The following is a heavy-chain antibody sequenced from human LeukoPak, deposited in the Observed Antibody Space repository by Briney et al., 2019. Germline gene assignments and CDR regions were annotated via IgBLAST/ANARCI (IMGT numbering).Heavy chain of an antibody. Sequence: SETLSLTCTVSGGSISSSSYYWGWIRQPPGKGLEWIGSIYYSGSTYYNPSLKSRVTISVDTSKNQFSLKLSSVTAADTAVYYCARAPGYCSSTSCYRSNWFDPWGQGTLVTVSS. D-gene: IGHD2-2*02. V-gene: IGHV4-39*07. CDR1: GGSISSSSYY. CDR2: IYYSGST. CDR3: ARAPGYCSSTSCYRSNWFDP. J-gene: IGHJ5*02.